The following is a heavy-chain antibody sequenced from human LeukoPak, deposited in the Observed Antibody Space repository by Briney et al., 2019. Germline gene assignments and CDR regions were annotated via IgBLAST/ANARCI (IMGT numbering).Heavy chain of an antibody. V-gene: IGHV6-1*01. CDR3: ARFHVLEYYFGMDV. CDR2: TYYRSKWYN. CDR1: GDSVSSNSAA. D-gene: IGHD5-24*01. Sequence: SQTLSLTCAISGDSVSSNSAAWNWIRQSPSRGLEWLGRTYYRSKWYNDYAVSVKSRITINPDTSKNQFSLQLNSVTPEDTAVYYFARFHVLEYYFGMDVWGQGTTVTVSS. J-gene: IGHJ6*02.